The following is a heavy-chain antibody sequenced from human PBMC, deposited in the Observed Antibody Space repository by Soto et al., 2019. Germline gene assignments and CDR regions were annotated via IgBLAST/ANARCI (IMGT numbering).Heavy chain of an antibody. CDR3: AREIMAADHFDY. CDR1: GGSVTSHH. Sequence: PSETLSLTCFVSGGSVTSHHWSWSRQFPGQGLQWIAYTSYTGNTNYNPSLQSRVTISLDTSRNQFSLNLTSVTAADSAVYYCAREIMAADHFDYWGQGALVTVSS. J-gene: IGHJ4*02. V-gene: IGHV4-59*02. CDR2: TSYTGNT. D-gene: IGHD6-13*01.